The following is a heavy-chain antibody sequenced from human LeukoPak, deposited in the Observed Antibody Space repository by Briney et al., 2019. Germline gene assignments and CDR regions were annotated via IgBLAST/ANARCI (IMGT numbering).Heavy chain of an antibody. J-gene: IGHJ5*02. V-gene: IGHV3-7*01. CDR1: RFTFSSYW. Sequence: GGSLRLSCAASRFTFSSYWMSWVRQAPGKGLEWVANIKQDGSEKYYVDSVKGRFTISRDNAKNSLYLQMNSLRAEDTAVYYCASLCSSTSCYWDWFDPWGQGTLVTVSS. CDR3: ASLCSSTSCYWDWFDP. D-gene: IGHD2-2*01. CDR2: IKQDGSEK.